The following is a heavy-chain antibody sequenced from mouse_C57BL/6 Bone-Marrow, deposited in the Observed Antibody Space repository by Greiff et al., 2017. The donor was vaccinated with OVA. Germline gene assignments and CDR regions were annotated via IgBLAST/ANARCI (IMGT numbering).Heavy chain of an antibody. CDR3: AKGGYSNYNYAMDY. CDR2: ISSGSSTI. V-gene: IGHV5-17*01. CDR1: GFTFSDYG. J-gene: IGHJ4*01. Sequence: VQLVESGGGLVKPGGSLKLSCAASGFTFSDYGMHWVRQAPEKGLEWVAYISSGSSTIYYADTVKGRFTISRDNAQNTLFLQMTSLRSDDTAMYYGAKGGYSNYNYAMDYWGQGTSVTVSS. D-gene: IGHD2-5*01.